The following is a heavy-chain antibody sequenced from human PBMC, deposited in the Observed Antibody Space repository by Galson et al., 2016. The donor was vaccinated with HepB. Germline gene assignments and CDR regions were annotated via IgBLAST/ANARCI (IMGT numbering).Heavy chain of an antibody. J-gene: IGHJ3*02. CDR2: IYPGGSET. CDR3: ARRITIFGVVPISMDGFDI. Sequence: SGAEVKKPGESLNISCEGSGYSFTNYWIGWVRQMPGKGLEWMGIIYPGGSETRYRPSFQGQVTMSADKSITTAYLQWSSLKASDTAMYYCARRITIFGVVPISMDGFDIWGQGTMVTVSS. V-gene: IGHV5-51*01. D-gene: IGHD3-3*01. CDR1: GYSFTNYW.